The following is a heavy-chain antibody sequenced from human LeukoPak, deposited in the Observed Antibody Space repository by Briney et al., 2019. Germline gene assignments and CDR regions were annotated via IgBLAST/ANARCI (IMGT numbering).Heavy chain of an antibody. CDR3: VRDGDVYNFDH. Sequence: GGSLRLSCAASGFIIRNYAMSWVRQAPGKGLEWVSTVHGRTYYADSVKGRFTISRDDSRSTLYLQMDNLRAEDTAVYYCVRDGDVYNFDHWGQGTLVTVSS. D-gene: IGHD5-24*01. CDR2: VHGRT. J-gene: IGHJ4*02. V-gene: IGHV3-23*01. CDR1: GFIIRNYA.